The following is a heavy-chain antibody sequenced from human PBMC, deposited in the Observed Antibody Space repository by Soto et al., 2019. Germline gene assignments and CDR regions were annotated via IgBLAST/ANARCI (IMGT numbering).Heavy chain of an antibody. D-gene: IGHD3-22*01. Sequence: QAQLVESGGGVVQPGRSLRLTCAASGFTFSTYGMHWVRQAPGKGLEWVSVIWYDGSYKFYADSVKGRFTISRDNSKNMXYLQMNSLRAEDTSVYYCARARYYDSSGYYSAFDYWGQGTLVTVSS. CDR1: GFTFSTYG. CDR3: ARARYYDSSGYYSAFDY. J-gene: IGHJ4*02. CDR2: IWYDGSYK. V-gene: IGHV3-33*01.